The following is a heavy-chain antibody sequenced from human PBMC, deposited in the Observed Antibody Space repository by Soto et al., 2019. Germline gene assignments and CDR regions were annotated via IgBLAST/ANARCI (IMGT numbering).Heavy chain of an antibody. CDR1: GGSISSYY. Sequence: QVQLQESGPGLVKPSETLSLTCTVSGGSISSYYWSWIRQPPGKGLEWIGYIYYSGSTNYNPSLRSRVTISVATSKNQFSRKLSSVTAADTAVYYCARVWGGAFDIWGQGTMVTVSS. D-gene: IGHD3-10*01. V-gene: IGHV4-59*01. CDR2: IYYSGST. J-gene: IGHJ3*02. CDR3: ARVWGGAFDI.